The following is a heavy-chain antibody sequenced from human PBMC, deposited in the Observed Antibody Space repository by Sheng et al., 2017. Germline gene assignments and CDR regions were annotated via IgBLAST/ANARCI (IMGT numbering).Heavy chain of an antibody. Sequence: QVQLVESGGGVVQPGRSPRLSCAASGFTFSSYAMHWVRQAPGKGLEWVAVISYDGSNKYYADSVKGRFTISRDNSKNTLYLQMNSLRAEDTAVYYCARHYYDSSATIGGFDYWGQGTLVTVSS. V-gene: IGHV3-30-3*01. CDR1: GFTFSSYA. D-gene: IGHD3-22*01. J-gene: IGHJ4*02. CDR3: ARHYYDSSATIGGFDY. CDR2: ISYDGSNK.